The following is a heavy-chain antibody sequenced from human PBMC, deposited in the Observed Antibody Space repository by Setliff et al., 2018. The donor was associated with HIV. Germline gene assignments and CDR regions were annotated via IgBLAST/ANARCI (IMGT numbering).Heavy chain of an antibody. CDR1: GGSISSYY. CDR2: IYYSGST. Sequence: SETLSLTCTVSGGSISSYYWSWIRQPPGKGLEWIGSIYYSGSTNYNPSLKSRVTISLDTSKNQVSLKLSSVAAADTAVYHCARGAYRDGYDYWGQGTLVTVSS. V-gene: IGHV4-59*01. J-gene: IGHJ4*02. CDR3: ARGAYRDGYDY. D-gene: IGHD5-18*01.